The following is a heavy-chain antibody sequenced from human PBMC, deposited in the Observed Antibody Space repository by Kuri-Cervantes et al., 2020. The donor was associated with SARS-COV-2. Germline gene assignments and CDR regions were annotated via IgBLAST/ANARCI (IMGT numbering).Heavy chain of an antibody. CDR1: GFTVSSNY. J-gene: IGHJ4*02. CDR2: IYSGGST. D-gene: IGHD3-22*01. CDR3: ARKGLDSSGYSLGYD. V-gene: IGHV3-53*01. Sequence: GGSLRLSCAASGFTVSSNYMSWVRQAPGKGLEWVSVIYSGGSTYYADSVKGRFTISRDNAKNSLYLQMNSLRADDTALYYCARKGLDSSGYSLGYDWGQGTLVTVSS.